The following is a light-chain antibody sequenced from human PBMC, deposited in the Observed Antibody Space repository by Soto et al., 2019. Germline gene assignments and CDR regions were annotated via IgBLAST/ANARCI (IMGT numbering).Light chain of an antibody. CDR3: ISYTDRQSYL. CDR1: ISDICSYDH. J-gene: IGLJ1*01. V-gene: IGLV2-14*03. CDR2: AVS. Sequence: QSSLTQPSTVCGSPGQSITISCSGTISDICSYDHVAWYQQFPGKSPKLIIYAVSDRPSGVSDRFSGSKSGISASLTISGLQTEDEADYYCISYTDRQSYLFGTGTKVTV.